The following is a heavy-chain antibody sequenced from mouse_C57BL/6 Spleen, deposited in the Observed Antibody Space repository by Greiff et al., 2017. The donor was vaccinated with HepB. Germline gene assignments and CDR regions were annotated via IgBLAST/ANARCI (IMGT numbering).Heavy chain of an antibody. J-gene: IGHJ1*03. CDR2: ISSGSSTI. Sequence: EVKLMESGGGLVKPGGSLKLSCAASGFTFSDYGMHWVRQAPEKGLEWVAYISSGSSTIYYADTVKGRFTISRDNAKNTLFLQMTSLRSEDTAMYYCAREGTGTGYFDVWGTGTTVTVSS. D-gene: IGHD4-1*01. V-gene: IGHV5-17*01. CDR3: AREGTGTGYFDV. CDR1: GFTFSDYG.